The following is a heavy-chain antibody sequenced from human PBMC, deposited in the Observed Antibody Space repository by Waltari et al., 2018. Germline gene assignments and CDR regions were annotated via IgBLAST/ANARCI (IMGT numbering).Heavy chain of an antibody. Sequence: EVQLVESGGGLVKPGGSLRLSCAASGFTFSSYSMNWVRQAPGKGLGLVSSISISSSYIYYADSVKGRFTISRDNAKNSLYLQMNSLRAEDTAVYYCARVGIVGATTSNYWGQGTLVTVSS. CDR1: GFTFSSYS. CDR2: ISISSSYI. V-gene: IGHV3-21*01. D-gene: IGHD1-26*01. CDR3: ARVGIVGATTSNY. J-gene: IGHJ4*02.